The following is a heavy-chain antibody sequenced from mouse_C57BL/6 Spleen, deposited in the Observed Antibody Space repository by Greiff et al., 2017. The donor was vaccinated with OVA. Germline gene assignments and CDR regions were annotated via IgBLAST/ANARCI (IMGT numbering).Heavy chain of an antibody. CDR2: IRNKANGYTT. J-gene: IGHJ2*01. CDR1: GFTFTDYY. CDR3: ARYRYYSNFFDY. Sequence: EVQLVESGGGLVQPGGSLSLSCAASGFTFTDYYMSWVRQPPGKALEWLGFIRNKANGYTTEYSASVKGRFTISRDNSQSILYLQMNALRAEDSATYYCARYRYYSNFFDYWGQGTTLTVSS. D-gene: IGHD2-5*01. V-gene: IGHV7-3*01.